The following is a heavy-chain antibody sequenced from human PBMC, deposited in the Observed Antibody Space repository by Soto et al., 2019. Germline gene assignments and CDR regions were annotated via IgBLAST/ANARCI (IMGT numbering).Heavy chain of an antibody. J-gene: IGHJ6*02. CDR3: ARGPAVTLITMVRGVINYGMDV. D-gene: IGHD3-10*01. V-gene: IGHV4-59*01. CDR2: IYYSGST. CDR1: GGSISSYY. Sequence: SGTLSLTCTVSGGSISSYYWSWIRQPPGKGLEWIGYIYYSGSTNYNPSLKSRVTISVDTSKNQFSLKLSSVTAADTAVYYCARGPAVTLITMVRGVINYGMDVWGQGTTVTVSS.